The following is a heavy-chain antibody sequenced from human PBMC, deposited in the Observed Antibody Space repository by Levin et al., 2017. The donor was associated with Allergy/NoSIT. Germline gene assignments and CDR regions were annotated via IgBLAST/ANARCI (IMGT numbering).Heavy chain of an antibody. V-gene: IGHV3-23*01. Sequence: GEFLKFSLSAFVFFFFLSSLSWVRQAPGKGLEWVSAISGSGGTTYYADSVKGRFTISLDNSKNTLYLQMNSLRAEDTAVYYCTRDHRGGGTCYSDYWGQGTLVTVSS. J-gene: IGHJ4*02. D-gene: IGHD2-15*01. CDR1: VFFFFLSS. CDR2: ISGSGGTT. CDR3: TRDHRGGGTCYSDY.